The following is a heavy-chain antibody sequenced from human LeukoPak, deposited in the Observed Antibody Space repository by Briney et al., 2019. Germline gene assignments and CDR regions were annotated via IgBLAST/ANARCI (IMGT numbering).Heavy chain of an antibody. J-gene: IGHJ4*02. CDR2: INHSGST. Sequence: PSETLSLTCGVYGGSFSGYYWSWIRQPPGKGLEWIGEINHSGSTNYNPSLKSRVTISVDTSKNQFSLKLSSVTAADTAVYYCARGPQTIAAAGGYYFDYWGKGTLVTVSS. CDR3: ARGPQTIAAAGGYYFDY. D-gene: IGHD6-13*01. CDR1: GGSFSGYY. V-gene: IGHV4-34*01.